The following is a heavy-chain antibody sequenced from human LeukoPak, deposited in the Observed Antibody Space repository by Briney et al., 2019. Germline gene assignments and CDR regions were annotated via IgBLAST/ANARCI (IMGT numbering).Heavy chain of an antibody. D-gene: IGHD3-3*01. J-gene: IGHJ5*02. Sequence: GGSLRLSCAASGFTFSSYSMNWVRQAPGKGLEWVANIKQDGSEKYYVDSVKGRFTISRDNAKNSLYLQMNSLRAEDTAVYYCAREQRYYDFWSGYYEGPLGFDPWGQGTLVTVSS. CDR1: GFTFSSYS. V-gene: IGHV3-7*01. CDR3: AREQRYYDFWSGYYEGPLGFDP. CDR2: IKQDGSEK.